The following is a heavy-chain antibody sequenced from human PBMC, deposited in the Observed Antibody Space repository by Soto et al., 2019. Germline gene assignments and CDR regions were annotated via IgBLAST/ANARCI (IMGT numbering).Heavy chain of an antibody. D-gene: IGHD6-6*01. CDR2: IYHSGST. CDR3: ARAGGSEQLAIDY. CDR1: GGSISSGGGS. Sequence: SETLCVTCAVSGGSISSGGGSWSWIRQPPGKGLEWIGYIYHSGSTYYNPSLKSRVTISVDRSKNQFSLKLSSVTAADTAVYYCARAGGSEQLAIDYWGQGTLVTVSS. V-gene: IGHV4-30-2*01. J-gene: IGHJ4*02.